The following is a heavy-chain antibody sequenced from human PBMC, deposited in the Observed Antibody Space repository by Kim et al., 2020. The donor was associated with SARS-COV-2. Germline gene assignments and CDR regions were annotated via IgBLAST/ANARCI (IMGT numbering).Heavy chain of an antibody. V-gene: IGHV4-34*01. J-gene: IGHJ6*01. Sequence: SETLSLTCTVYGGSFSGYYWSWIRQPPGKGLEWIGEINHSGSTNYNPSLKSRVTISVDTSKNQFSLKLSSVTAADTAVYYCASGLRCSGVVVAAPGFNV. CDR2: INHSGST. D-gene: IGHD2-15*01. CDR1: GGSFSGYY. CDR3: ASGLRCSGVVVAAPGFNV.